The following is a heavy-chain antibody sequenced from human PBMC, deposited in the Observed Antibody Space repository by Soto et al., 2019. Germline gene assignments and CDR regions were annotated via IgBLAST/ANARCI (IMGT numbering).Heavy chain of an antibody. CDR2: ISGSGGST. J-gene: IGHJ6*02. V-gene: IGHV3-23*01. CDR3: ANSFTYYYDSSGFGSSRMDV. D-gene: IGHD3-22*01. Sequence: PGGSLRLSCAASGFTFSSYAMSWVRQAPGKGLEWVSAISGSGGSTYYADSVKGRFTISRDNSKNTLYLQMNSLRAEDTAVYYCANSFTYYYDSSGFGSSRMDVWGQGTTVTVSS. CDR1: GFTFSSYA.